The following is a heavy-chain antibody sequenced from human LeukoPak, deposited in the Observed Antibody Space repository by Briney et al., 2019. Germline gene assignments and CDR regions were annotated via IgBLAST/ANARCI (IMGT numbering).Heavy chain of an antibody. CDR1: GYSFSDYY. D-gene: IGHD6-13*01. Sequence: EASVKVSCKTSGYSFSDYYMHWVRQAPGQGLEWMGWINPNSGGTNYAQKFQGRVTMTRDTSISTAYMELSRLRSDDTAVYYCARDKSSSSWYGEYYYYYYYMDVWGKGTTVTVSS. CDR2: INPNSGGT. J-gene: IGHJ6*03. CDR3: ARDKSSSSWYGEYYYYYYYMDV. V-gene: IGHV1-2*02.